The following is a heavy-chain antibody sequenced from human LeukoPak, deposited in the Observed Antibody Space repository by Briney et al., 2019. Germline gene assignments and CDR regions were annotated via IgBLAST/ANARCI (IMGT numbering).Heavy chain of an antibody. V-gene: IGHV3-9*01. J-gene: IGHJ5*02. CDR1: GFTFDDYA. D-gene: IGHD3-10*01. Sequence: GGSLRLSCAASGFTFDDYAMHWVRQAPGKGLEWVSGISWNSGSIGYADSVKGRFTISRDNAKNSLYLQMNSLRVEDTALYYCVKDRGSGSYRTNWFDPWGQGTLVTVSS. CDR3: VKDRGSGSYRTNWFDP. CDR2: ISWNSGSI.